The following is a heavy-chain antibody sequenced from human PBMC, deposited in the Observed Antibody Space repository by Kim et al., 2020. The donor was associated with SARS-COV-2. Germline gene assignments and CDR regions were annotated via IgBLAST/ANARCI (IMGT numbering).Heavy chain of an antibody. CDR2: VRAGRDGT. CDR3: ARPAKSGNTVGAFDI. J-gene: IGHJ3*02. D-gene: IGHD4-17*01. V-gene: IGHV3-23*01. Sequence: GGSLRLSCAASGFTFSNYAMSWVRQAPGKGLEWVAVVRAGRDGTDYADAVKGRFSISRDNSKNMVFLQMNSLRVDDTAVYYCARPAKSGNTVGAFDIWGQGTMVTVSS. CDR1: GFTFSNYA.